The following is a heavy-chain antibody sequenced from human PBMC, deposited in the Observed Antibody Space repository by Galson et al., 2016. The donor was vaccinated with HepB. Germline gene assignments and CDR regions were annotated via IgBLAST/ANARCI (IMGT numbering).Heavy chain of an antibody. D-gene: IGHD2-21*02. V-gene: IGHV4-4*07. CDR3: ARTTISAXPYFDY. CDR2: XXXNGXX. J-gene: IGHJ4*02. Sequence: SETLSLTCTVSGVSIXXXSYXXXWXXXPAXXXLEXXXRXXXNGXXXYNXXLKSRXXTSIDSSXXXFFXXLTSVTAADTAVYYCARTTISAXPYFDYWGQGTLXXXSS. CDR1: GVSIXXXSYX.